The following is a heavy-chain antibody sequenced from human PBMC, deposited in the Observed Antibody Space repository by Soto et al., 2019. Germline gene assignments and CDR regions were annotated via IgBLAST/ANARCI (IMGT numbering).Heavy chain of an antibody. J-gene: IGHJ6*02. V-gene: IGHV1-24*01. CDR2: SNPEDGET. CDR1: GYAITVTS. D-gene: IGHD6-13*01. CDR3: ARGDYGAAAGTGYYYGMDV. Sequence: ASVKVYCKVSGYAITVTSIHWVRQAPGIGLEWMGGSNPEDGETIYAQKVQGRVIMTEDTSTDTAYMELSRLRSDDTAVYYCARGDYGAAAGTGYYYGMDVWGQGTTVTVSS.